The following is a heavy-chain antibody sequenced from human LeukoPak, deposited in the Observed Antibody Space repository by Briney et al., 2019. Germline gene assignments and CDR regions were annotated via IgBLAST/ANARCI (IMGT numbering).Heavy chain of an antibody. J-gene: IGHJ4*02. D-gene: IGHD3-10*01. CDR3: AGGSGSYYHPLSDY. V-gene: IGHV4-59*12. CDR2: IYYSGST. CDR1: GGSISSYY. Sequence: SETLSLTCTVSGGSISSYYWSWIRQPPGKGLEWIGYIYYSGSTNYNPSLKSRVTISVDTSKNQFSLKLSSVTAADTAVYYCAGGSGSYYHPLSDYWGQGTLVTVSS.